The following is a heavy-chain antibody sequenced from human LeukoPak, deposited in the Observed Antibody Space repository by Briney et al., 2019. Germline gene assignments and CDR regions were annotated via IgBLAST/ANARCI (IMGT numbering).Heavy chain of an antibody. V-gene: IGHV1-58*01. CDR3: AAEIYGGNSDCCTFDF. Sequence: AASVKVSCKASGFTFTSSAVQWVRQARGQRLEWIGWIVVGGGNTNYAQRFQDRVTITRDTSTSTAYLELSSLRSEDTAVYYCAAEIYGGNSDCCTFDFWGQGTPVTVSS. J-gene: IGHJ3*01. CDR1: GFTFTSSA. D-gene: IGHD4-23*01. CDR2: IVVGGGNT.